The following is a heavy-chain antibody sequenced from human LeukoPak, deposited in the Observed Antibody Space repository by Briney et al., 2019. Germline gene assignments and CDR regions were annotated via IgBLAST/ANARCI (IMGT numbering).Heavy chain of an antibody. J-gene: IGHJ6*02. CDR2: ISYSGST. V-gene: IGHV4-39*01. CDR1: GGSMSSSSYY. D-gene: IGHD3-9*01. Sequence: SETLSLTCTVSGGSMSSSSYYWGWIRLPPGKGLEWIGSISYSGSTYYNPSLKSRVTISVDTSKNQFSLKLSSVTAADTAVYYCARQTPSWDFDWLPTSYYYYYGMDVWGQGTTVTVSS. CDR3: ARQTPSWDFDWLPTSYYYYYGMDV.